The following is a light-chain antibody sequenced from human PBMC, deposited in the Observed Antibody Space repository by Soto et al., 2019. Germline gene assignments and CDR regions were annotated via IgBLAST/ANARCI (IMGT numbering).Light chain of an antibody. J-gene: IGLJ1*01. CDR2: SNN. CDR1: SXNIGSNT. Sequence: QSVLTQPPSASGTPGQRVTISCSGSSXNIGSNTVHWYQQLPGTAPKLLIYSNNQRPSGVPDRFSGSKSGTSASLAISGLQSEDEADYYCAAWDDSLNGYVFGTGTKVTLL. CDR3: AAWDDSLNGYV. V-gene: IGLV1-44*01.